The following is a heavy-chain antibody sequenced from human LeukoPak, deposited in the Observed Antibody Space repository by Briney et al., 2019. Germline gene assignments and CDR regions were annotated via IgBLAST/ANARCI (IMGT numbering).Heavy chain of an antibody. CDR2: IYYSGST. CDR3: ARDQKYYYDSSGNF. V-gene: IGHV4-30-4*08. Sequence: PSETLSRTCTLSGGSISSGDYYWSWIRQPPGKGLEWIGYIYYSGSTYYNPSLKSRVTISVDTSKNQFSLKLSSVTAADTAVYYCARDQKYYYDSSGNFWGQGTMVTVCS. CDR1: GGSISSGDYY. D-gene: IGHD3-22*01. J-gene: IGHJ3*01.